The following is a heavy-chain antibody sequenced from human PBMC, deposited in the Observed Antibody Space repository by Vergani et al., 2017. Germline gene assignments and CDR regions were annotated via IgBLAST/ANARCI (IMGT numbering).Heavy chain of an antibody. J-gene: IGHJ4*02. CDR1: GGTFSSYA. CDR3: AGDRREYCSGGSCYSSDY. V-gene: IGHV1-69*14. D-gene: IGHD2-15*01. Sequence: QVQLVQSGAEVKKPGSSVKVSCKASGGTFSSYAISWVRQAPGQGLEWMGRIIPIFGTANYAQKFQGRVTITADKSTSTAYMELSSLRSEDTAVYYCAGDRREYCSGGSCYSSDYWGQGTLVTVSS. CDR2: IIPIFGTA.